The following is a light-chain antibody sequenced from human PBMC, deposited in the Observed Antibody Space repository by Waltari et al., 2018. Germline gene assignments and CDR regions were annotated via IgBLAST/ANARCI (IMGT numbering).Light chain of an antibody. CDR2: GAS. J-gene: IGKJ1*01. CDR1: QTITNY. CDR3: QQTYITPRT. V-gene: IGKV1-39*01. Sequence: DIQMTQFPTSLSASVEDRVTITCRASQTITNYLNWYQQKSGKAPRLLIYGASNLQGVVPSRFRGSGSGTDFTLTISNLQPEDFATYYCQQTYITPRTFGQGTKVEIK.